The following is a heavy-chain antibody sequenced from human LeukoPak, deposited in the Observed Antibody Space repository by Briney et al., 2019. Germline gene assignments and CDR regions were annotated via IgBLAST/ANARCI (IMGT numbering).Heavy chain of an antibody. CDR1: GYTLTELS. CDR3: TTILGPIRSTTSLDY. Sequence: GASVKVSCKVSGYTLTELSIHWVRQAPGKGLEWMGGFDPEDGETIYAQKFRGRVTMTEDTSTDTAYMELSSLRSEDTAVYYCTTILGPIRSTTSLDYWGQGTLVTVSS. V-gene: IGHV1-24*01. J-gene: IGHJ4*02. D-gene: IGHD1-1*01. CDR2: FDPEDGET.